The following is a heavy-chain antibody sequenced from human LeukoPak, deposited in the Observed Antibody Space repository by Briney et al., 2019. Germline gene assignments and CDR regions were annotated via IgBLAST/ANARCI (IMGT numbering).Heavy chain of an antibody. CDR2: IYYSGST. Sequence: SETLSLTCTVSGGSISSYYWSWIRQRPGKGLEGIGYIYYSGSTNYNPSLKSRVTISVDTSKNQFSLKLSSVTAADTAVYYCARDNPYYYDSSGYHNYFDYWGQGTLVTVSS. V-gene: IGHV4-59*01. J-gene: IGHJ4*02. D-gene: IGHD3-22*01. CDR1: GGSISSYY. CDR3: ARDNPYYYDSSGYHNYFDY.